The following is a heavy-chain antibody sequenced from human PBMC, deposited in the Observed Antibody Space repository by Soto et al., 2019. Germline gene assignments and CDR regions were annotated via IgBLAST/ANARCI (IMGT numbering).Heavy chain of an antibody. CDR2: ISWNSGSI. J-gene: IGHJ4*02. CDR3: AKSALPAAMETTYFDY. Sequence: GGSLRLSCAASGFTFDDYAMHWVRQAPGKGLEWVSGISWNSGSIGYADSVKGRFTISRDNAKNSLYLQMNSLRAEDTALYYCAKSALPAAMETTYFDYWGQGTLVTVSS. CDR1: GFTFDDYA. D-gene: IGHD2-2*01. V-gene: IGHV3-9*01.